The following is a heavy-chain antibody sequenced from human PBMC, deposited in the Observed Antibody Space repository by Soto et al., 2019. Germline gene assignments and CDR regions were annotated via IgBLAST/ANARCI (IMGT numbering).Heavy chain of an antibody. J-gene: IGHJ5*01. V-gene: IGHV3-21*01. Sequence: EVQLVESGGGLVKPGGSLRLSCAASGFTFSSDSMGWVRQAPGKGLEWVASISSSGSFMNYADSVKGRFTISRDNAKNSLYLQMRSLKDEDTAVYYCARDPPSGNTLDWFDSWGQGTLVTVSS. CDR1: GFTFSSDS. CDR2: ISSSGSFM. CDR3: ARDPPSGNTLDWFDS. D-gene: IGHD1-1*01.